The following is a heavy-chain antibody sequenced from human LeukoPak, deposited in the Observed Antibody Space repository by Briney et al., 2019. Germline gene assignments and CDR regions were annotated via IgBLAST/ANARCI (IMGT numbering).Heavy chain of an antibody. CDR2: ISGSSSSYI. J-gene: IGHJ4*02. D-gene: IGHD3-22*01. V-gene: IGHV3-21*01. Sequence: PGGSLRLSCAASGFTFSRYSMNWVRQAPGKGLEWVSSISGSSSSYIYYADSLKGRFTISRDNAKNSLYLQMNSLRAEDTAVYYCARVFYDTSGYYYDYWGQGTLVTVSS. CDR3: ARVFYDTSGYYYDY. CDR1: GFTFSRYS.